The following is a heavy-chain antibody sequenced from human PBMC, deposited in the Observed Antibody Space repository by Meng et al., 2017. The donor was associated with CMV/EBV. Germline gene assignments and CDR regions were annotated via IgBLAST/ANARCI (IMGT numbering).Heavy chain of an antibody. J-gene: IGHJ6*02. CDR3: ARDGDCSSTSCYSYDFWSGYPPRGGGMDV. CDR2: IGTAGDT. D-gene: IGHD2-2*02. V-gene: IGHV3-13*01. Sequence: GESLKISCAASGFTFSSYDMHWVRQATGKGLEWVSAIGTAGDTYYPGSVKGRFTISRENAKNSLYLQMNSLRAGDTAVYYCARDGDCSSTSCYSYDFWSGYPPRGGGMDVWGQGTTVTVSS. CDR1: GFTFSSYD.